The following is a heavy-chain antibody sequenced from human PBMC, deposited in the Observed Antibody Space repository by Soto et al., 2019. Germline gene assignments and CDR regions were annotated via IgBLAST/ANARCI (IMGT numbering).Heavy chain of an antibody. V-gene: IGHV3-33*01. Sequence: PGGSLRLSCAASGSTFSSYGMHWVRQAPGKGLEWVAVIWYDGSNKYYADSVKGRFTISRDNSKNTLYLQMNSLRAEDTAVYYCARGPLKTGTHGFPYYYYYMDVWGKGTTVTVSS. CDR1: GSTFSSYG. CDR3: ARGPLKTGTHGFPYYYYYMDV. CDR2: IWYDGSNK. J-gene: IGHJ6*03. D-gene: IGHD1-1*01.